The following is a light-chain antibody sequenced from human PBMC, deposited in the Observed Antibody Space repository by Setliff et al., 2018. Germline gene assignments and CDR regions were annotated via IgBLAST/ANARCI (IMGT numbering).Light chain of an antibody. J-gene: IGLJ1*01. CDR1: SSDVGSYNL. CDR2: EVS. Sequence: QSVLTQPASVSGSPGQSITISCTGTSSDVGSYNLVSWYQQHPGKAPKLMIYEVSKRPSGVSNRFSGSKSGNTASLTISGLQAEDEAVYYCCSYAGSSTFGPYVFGTGTKV. CDR3: CSYAGSSTFGPYV. V-gene: IGLV2-23*02.